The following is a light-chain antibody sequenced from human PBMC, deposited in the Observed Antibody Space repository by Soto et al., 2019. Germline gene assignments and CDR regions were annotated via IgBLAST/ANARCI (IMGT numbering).Light chain of an antibody. J-gene: IGKJ1*01. CDR3: QQHNSWT. CDR1: QSISSW. V-gene: IGKV1-5*01. CDR2: DAS. Sequence: DIPMTQSPSTLSASVGDRVTITCRASQSISSWLAWYQQKPGKAPKLLIYDASSLESGVPSRFSGSGSGTEFTLTISSLQPDDFATYYCQQHNSWTFGQGTKVEIK.